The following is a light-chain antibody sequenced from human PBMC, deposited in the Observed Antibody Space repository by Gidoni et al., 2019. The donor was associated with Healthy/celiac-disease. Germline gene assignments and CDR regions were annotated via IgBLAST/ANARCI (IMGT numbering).Light chain of an antibody. CDR3: SSYSSSSTSLV. V-gene: IGLV2-14*01. Sequence: QSALTQPASVSGSPGQSITISCTGSSSDVGGSNFVSWYQQHPGKAPKLLIYEATNRPSGVSSRLSGSKSANTASLTISGLQAEDEADYYCSSYSSSSTSLVFGTGTKVTVL. CDR2: EAT. CDR1: SSDVGGSNF. J-gene: IGLJ1*01.